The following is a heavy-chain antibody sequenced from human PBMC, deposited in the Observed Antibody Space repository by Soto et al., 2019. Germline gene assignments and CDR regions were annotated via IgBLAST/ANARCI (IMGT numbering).Heavy chain of an antibody. V-gene: IGHV4-4*09. J-gene: IGHJ4*02. CDR3: ARCMGYDDSGRFDPTFDR. D-gene: IGHD3-22*01. CDR2: IFPTGTT. Sequence: QVQLQESGPGLVRPSETLSLTCSVSGDSMNSEYWTWIRQTPGKGLEWIGYIFPTGTTNYNPSLKSRVIISVDRSKNQFSLDLFSVTAADTAIYYCARCMGYDDSGRFDPTFDRWSQGTRVTVSS. CDR1: GDSMNSEY.